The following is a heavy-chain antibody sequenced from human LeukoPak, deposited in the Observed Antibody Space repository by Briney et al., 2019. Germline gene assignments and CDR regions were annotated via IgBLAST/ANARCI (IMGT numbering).Heavy chain of an antibody. D-gene: IGHD6-6*01. CDR3: ARDSDTSSSFGY. CDR2: INPSGGST. J-gene: IGHJ4*02. V-gene: IGHV1-46*01. Sequence: ASVKVSCKASGYTFTSYYLHWARQAPGQGLEWMGIINPSGGSTSYAQKFQGRVTMTRDTSTTTVYMELSSLRSEDTALYYCARDSDTSSSFGYWGQGTLVTVSS. CDR1: GYTFTSYY.